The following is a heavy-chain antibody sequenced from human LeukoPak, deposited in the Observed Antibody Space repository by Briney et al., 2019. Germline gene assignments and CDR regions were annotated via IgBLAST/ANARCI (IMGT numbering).Heavy chain of an antibody. J-gene: IGHJ4*02. CDR2: ISYDGSNK. V-gene: IGHV3-30*03. D-gene: IGHD6-13*01. Sequence: GGSLRLSCAASGFTFSSYGMHWVRQAPGKGLEWVAVISYDGSNKYYADSVKGRFTISRDNSKNTLYLQMNSLRAEDTALYYCARVYPSLIAAAGTRVSYWGQGTLVTVSS. CDR1: GFTFSSYG. CDR3: ARVYPSLIAAAGTRVSY.